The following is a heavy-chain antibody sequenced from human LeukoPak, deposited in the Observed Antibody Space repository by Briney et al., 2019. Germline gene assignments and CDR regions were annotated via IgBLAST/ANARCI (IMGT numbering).Heavy chain of an antibody. CDR2: ISAYNGNT. V-gene: IGHV1-18*01. D-gene: IGHD2-8*02. Sequence: GASVTVSCKASGYTFTSYGISWVRQAPGQGLEWMGWISAYNGNTNYAQKLQGRVTMTTDTSTSTAYMELRSLRSDDTAVYYCASTSLDGYWCYMDVWGKGTTVTVSS. J-gene: IGHJ6*03. CDR1: GYTFTSYG. CDR3: ASTSLDGYWCYMDV.